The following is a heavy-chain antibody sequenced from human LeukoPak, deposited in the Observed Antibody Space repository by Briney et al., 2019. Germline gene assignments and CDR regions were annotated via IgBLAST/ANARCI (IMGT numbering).Heavy chain of an antibody. V-gene: IGHV4-4*08. CDR1: DDSISDYY. D-gene: IGHD6-19*01. J-gene: IGHJ6*03. CDR2: FHNSGTS. CDR3: ARDSSGRSRYYYYYMDV. Sequence: SETLSLTCTVSDDSISDYYRGWIRQPPGKGLEWIGYFHNSGTSTYNPSLKSRVTISVDTSKNQFSLKLSSVTAADTAVYYCARDSSGRSRYYYYYMDVWGKGTTVTVSS.